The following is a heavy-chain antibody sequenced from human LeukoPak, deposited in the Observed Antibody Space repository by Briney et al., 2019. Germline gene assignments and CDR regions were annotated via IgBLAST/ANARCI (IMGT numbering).Heavy chain of an antibody. J-gene: IGHJ3*02. CDR2: IIPIFGTA. CDR1: GGTFSSYA. CDR3: ARAGGKQNAFDI. V-gene: IGHV1-69*05. Sequence: SVKVSCKASGGTFSSYAISWVRQAPGQRLEWMGGIIPIFGTANYAQKFQGRVTITTDESTSTAYMELSSLRSEDTAVYYCARAGGKQNAFDIWGQGTMVTVSS. D-gene: IGHD2-15*01.